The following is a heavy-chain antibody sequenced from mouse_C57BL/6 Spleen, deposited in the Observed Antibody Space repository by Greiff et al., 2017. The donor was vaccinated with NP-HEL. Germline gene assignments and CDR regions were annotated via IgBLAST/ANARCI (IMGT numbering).Heavy chain of an antibody. Sequence: EVQGVESGPGLAKPSQTLSLTCSVTGYSITSDYWNWIRKFPGNKLEYMGYISYSGSTYYNPSLKSRISITRDTSKNQYYLQLNSVTTEDTATYYCARFGYYYGSSYWYFDVWGTGTTVTVSS. CDR3: ARFGYYYGSSYWYFDV. CDR2: ISYSGST. D-gene: IGHD1-1*01. V-gene: IGHV3-8*01. J-gene: IGHJ1*03. CDR1: GYSITSDY.